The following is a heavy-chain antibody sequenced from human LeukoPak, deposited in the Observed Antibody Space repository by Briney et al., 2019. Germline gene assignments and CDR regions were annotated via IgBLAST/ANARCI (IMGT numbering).Heavy chain of an antibody. CDR2: IYDSENT. CDR1: GDSISSYY. J-gene: IGHJ2*01. D-gene: IGHD2-15*01. V-gene: IGHV4-59*01. CDR3: AREKYCSGGSCYPYGYFDL. Sequence: PSETLSLTCTVSGDSISSYYWSWIRQPPGKGLEWIGYIYDSENTNYNPSLKSRVFISVDTSKNQFSLKLTSVTAADTAVYYCAREKYCSGGSCYPYGYFDLWGRGTLVTVSS.